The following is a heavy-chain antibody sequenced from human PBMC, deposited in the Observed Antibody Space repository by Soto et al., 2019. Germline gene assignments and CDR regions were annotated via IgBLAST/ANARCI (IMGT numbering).Heavy chain of an antibody. D-gene: IGHD2-8*01. CDR2: IYPDSGGT. CDR3: RVTGVSEVDY. J-gene: IGHJ4*02. V-gene: IGHV1-2*02. Sequence: GGLVKVSCKTSGYTFSGFYIHWVRQAPGQGLESMGWIYPDSGGTDYAQKFQGRVTMTRDTSISTAYMELSRLRSDDTAVYYCRVTGVSEVDYWGQGTLVTVSS. CDR1: GYTFSGFY.